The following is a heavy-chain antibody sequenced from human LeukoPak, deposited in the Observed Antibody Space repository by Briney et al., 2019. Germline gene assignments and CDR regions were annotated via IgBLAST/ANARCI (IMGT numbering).Heavy chain of an antibody. CDR3: AKSAYYDASGYYREYYFDY. Sequence: GGSLRLSCVPSGFIFSNYAMSWVRQSPGKGLEWVSSISGSGGSTHYADSVKGRFTISRDKTKNTLYMQMNSLRAEDTAVYYCAKSAYYDASGYYREYYFDYWGQGTLVTVSS. J-gene: IGHJ4*02. CDR1: GFIFSNYA. CDR2: ISGSGGST. V-gene: IGHV3-23*01. D-gene: IGHD3-22*01.